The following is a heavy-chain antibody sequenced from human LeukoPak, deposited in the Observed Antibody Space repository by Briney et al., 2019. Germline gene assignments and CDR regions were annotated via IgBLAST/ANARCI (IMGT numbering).Heavy chain of an antibody. Sequence: PGGSLRLSCAVSGFTFSSYAMDWVRQAPGKGLEWVSAISGSGGSTYYADSVKGRFTISRDNSKNTLFLQMNSLRAEDTAVYYCAKDKYGLPDSSGWPEAFDYRGQGTLVTVSS. CDR2: ISGSGGST. J-gene: IGHJ4*02. D-gene: IGHD6-19*01. CDR1: GFTFSSYA. V-gene: IGHV3-23*01. CDR3: AKDKYGLPDSSGWPEAFDY.